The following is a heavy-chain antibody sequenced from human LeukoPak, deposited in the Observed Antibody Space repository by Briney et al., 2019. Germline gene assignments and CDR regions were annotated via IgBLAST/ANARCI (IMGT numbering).Heavy chain of an antibody. D-gene: IGHD6-13*01. CDR2: INHSGST. Sequence: PSETLSLTCAAYGGSFSGYYWGWIRQPPGKGLEWIGEINHSGSTNYNPSLKSRVTISVDTSKNQFSLKLSSVTAADTAVYYCARGRLRAALDYWGQGTLVTVSS. V-gene: IGHV4-34*01. CDR3: ARGRLRAALDY. CDR1: GGSFSGYY. J-gene: IGHJ4*02.